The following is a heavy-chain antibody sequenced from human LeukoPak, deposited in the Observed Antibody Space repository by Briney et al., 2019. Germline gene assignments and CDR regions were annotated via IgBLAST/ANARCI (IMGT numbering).Heavy chain of an antibody. D-gene: IGHD3-16*01. CDR2: ISNSGSA. CDR1: GVSISTNY. V-gene: IGHV4-59*13. J-gene: IGHJ4*02. Sequence: SETLSLTCTVSGVSISTNYWNWIRQSPEKGLEWIGYISNSGSADRHPSLKSRVTISLDPSKNQLSLSLNSVTAADTAVYFCAGYDHSDYLAYWGRGARVTVSS. CDR3: AGYDHSDYLAY.